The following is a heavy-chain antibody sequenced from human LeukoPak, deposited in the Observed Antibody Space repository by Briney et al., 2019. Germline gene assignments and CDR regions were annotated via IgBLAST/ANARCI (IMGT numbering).Heavy chain of an antibody. Sequence: SETLSLTCTVSGGSISSSSYYRGWIRQPPGKGLEWIGSIYYSGSTYYNPSLKSRVTISVDTSKNQFSLKLSSVTAADTAVYYCAGSQYSSGWFIDYWGQGTLVTVSS. J-gene: IGHJ4*02. D-gene: IGHD6-19*01. CDR1: GGSISSSSYY. CDR3: AGSQYSSGWFIDY. V-gene: IGHV4-39*01. CDR2: IYYSGST.